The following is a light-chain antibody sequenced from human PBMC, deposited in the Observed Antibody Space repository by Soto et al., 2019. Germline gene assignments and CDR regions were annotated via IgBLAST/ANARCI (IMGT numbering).Light chain of an antibody. CDR2: LNSDGSH. CDR1: SGHSNYA. J-gene: IGLJ2*01. Sequence: QLVLTQSPSASASLGASVKLTCTLSSGHSNYAIAWHQQQSEKGPRYLMKLNSDGSHSKGGGIPDRFSGSSSGAERYLTISSLQSEDEADYYCQTWGSGIVVFGGGTQVTVL. V-gene: IGLV4-69*01. CDR3: QTWGSGIVV.